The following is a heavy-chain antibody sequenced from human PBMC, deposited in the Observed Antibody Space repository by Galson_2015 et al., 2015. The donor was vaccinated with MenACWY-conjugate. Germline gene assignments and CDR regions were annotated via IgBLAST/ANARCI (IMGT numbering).Heavy chain of an antibody. Sequence: QSGAEVKKPGESLRISCKGSGYPFDSYWLGWVRQMPERGLEWMGIIHPSDSDTRYSPSFQGQVTISADESISTAYLQWTSLKASDTGMYFCARVSLGYDYYYADVWGNGTTVTVSS. CDR3: ARVSLGYDYYYADV. CDR2: IHPSDSDT. J-gene: IGHJ6*03. V-gene: IGHV5-51*01. CDR1: GYPFDSYW. D-gene: IGHD2-8*01.